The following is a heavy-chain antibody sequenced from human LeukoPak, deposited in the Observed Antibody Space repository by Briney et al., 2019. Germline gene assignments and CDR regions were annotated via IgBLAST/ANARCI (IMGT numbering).Heavy chain of an antibody. V-gene: IGHV3-48*03. D-gene: IGHD5-24*01. J-gene: IGHJ4*02. CDR1: GFTFSSYE. Sequence: GGSLRLSCSASGFTFSSYEMNWVRQAPGKGLEWVSYISSSGSIIYYADSVKGRFTISRDNAQNSLYLHMSSLRDEDTAVYYCARGDGFHYFDYWGQGALVTVSS. CDR2: ISSSGSII. CDR3: ARGDGFHYFDY.